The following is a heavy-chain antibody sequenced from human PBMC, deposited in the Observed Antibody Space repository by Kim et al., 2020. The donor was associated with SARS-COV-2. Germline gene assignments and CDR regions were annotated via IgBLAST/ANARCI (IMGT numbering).Heavy chain of an antibody. J-gene: IGHJ5*02. CDR1: GGTFSSYA. V-gene: IGHV1-69*13. CDR2: VVPLFGTS. D-gene: IGHD3-10*01. CDR3: ATAPHFGSGRYAWFDP. Sequence: SVKVSCKASGGTFSSYAINWVRQAPGQGLEWVGGVVPLFGTSNHAQKFQGRVTLTADDSTTTAYLDLSSLKSEDTAVYYCATAPHFGSGRYAWFDPWAREPWSPSPQ.